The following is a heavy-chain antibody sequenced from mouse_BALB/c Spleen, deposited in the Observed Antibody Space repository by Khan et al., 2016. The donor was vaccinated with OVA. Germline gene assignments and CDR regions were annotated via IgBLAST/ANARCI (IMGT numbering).Heavy chain of an antibody. Sequence: QVQLKQSGPGLVAPSQNLSITCTVSGFSLTNCGVHWVRQPPGKGLEWLGVIWAGGNTNYNSALMSRLSISKDNSKSQVFLKMKSLQTDDAAMYYCAREEERPKGTFYRFGDPYYYTMDYWGQGISVTVSS. J-gene: IGHJ4*01. CDR2: IWAGGNT. V-gene: IGHV2-9*02. CDR3: AREEERPKGTFYRFGDPYYYTMDY. CDR1: GFSLTNCG. D-gene: IGHD2-14*01.